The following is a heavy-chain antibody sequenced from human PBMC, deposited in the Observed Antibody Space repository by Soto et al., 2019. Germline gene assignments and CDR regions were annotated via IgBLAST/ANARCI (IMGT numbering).Heavy chain of an antibody. CDR3: ARQVPAAIRLGWFDP. Sequence: SETLSLTCSVSGGSVRSPDYYWSWVRQPPGKGLEWIGFIYYSGSTNYNPSLKSRITMSVDTSKNQFSLRLTSATAADTALYYCARQVPAAIRLGWFDPWGQGTLVTVSS. J-gene: IGHJ5*02. CDR2: IYYSGST. D-gene: IGHD2-2*02. V-gene: IGHV4-61*08. CDR1: GGSVRSPDYY.